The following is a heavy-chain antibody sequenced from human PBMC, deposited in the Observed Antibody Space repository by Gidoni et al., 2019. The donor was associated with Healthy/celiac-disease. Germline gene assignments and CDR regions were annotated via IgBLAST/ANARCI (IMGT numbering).Heavy chain of an antibody. V-gene: IGHV4-31*03. D-gene: IGHD4-17*01. J-gene: IGHJ6*02. CDR3: ARDRVRSYYYYGMDV. Sequence: QVQLQVSGPGLVTPSQTLSLTCTVSVGSISSGGYYWSWIRQHPGKGLEWIGYIYYSGSTYYNPSLKSRVTISVDTSKNQFSLKLSSVTAADTAVYYCARDRVRSYYYYGMDVWGQGTTVTVSS. CDR1: VGSISSGGYY. CDR2: IYYSGST.